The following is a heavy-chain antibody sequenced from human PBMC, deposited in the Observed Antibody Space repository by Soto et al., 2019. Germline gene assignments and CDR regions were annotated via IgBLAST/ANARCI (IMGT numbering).Heavy chain of an antibody. D-gene: IGHD2-2*01. CDR3: ARGRGCSSTSCYYYYYGMDV. CDR1: GYTFTSYD. J-gene: IGHJ6*02. CDR2: MNPNSGNT. Sequence: ASVKVSCKASGYTFTSYDINWVRQATGQGLEWMGWMNPNSGNTGYAQKFQGRVTMTRNTSISTAYMELSSLRSEDTAVDYCARGRGCSSTSCYYYYYGMDVWGQGTTVTVSS. V-gene: IGHV1-8*01.